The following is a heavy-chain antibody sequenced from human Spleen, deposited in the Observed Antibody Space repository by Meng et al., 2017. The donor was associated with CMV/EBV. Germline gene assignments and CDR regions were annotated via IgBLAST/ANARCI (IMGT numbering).Heavy chain of an antibody. CDR1: GFTFNTYW. CDR2: IKEDGSEK. D-gene: IGHD1-26*01. J-gene: IGHJ4*02. Sequence: GESLKISCVASGFTFNTYWMSWVRQAPGKGLEWVANIKEDGSEKYHMDSVRGRFTISRDNAENPLYLQMNSLRAEDTAIYYCARGVGGSDPDYWGQGTLVTVSS. V-gene: IGHV3-7*01. CDR3: ARGVGGSDPDY.